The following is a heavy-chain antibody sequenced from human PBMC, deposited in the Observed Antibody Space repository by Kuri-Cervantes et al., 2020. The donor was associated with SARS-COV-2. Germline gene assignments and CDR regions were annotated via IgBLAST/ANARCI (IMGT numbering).Heavy chain of an antibody. CDR2: INSDGSST. J-gene: IGHJ4*02. CDR3: AREWGDY. V-gene: IGHV3-74*01. Sequence: GESLKISCAASGFTFSSYWMHWVRQAPGKVLVWVSRINSDGSSTSYADSVKGLFTISRDNAKNTLYLQVNSLRAEDTAVYYCAREWGDYWGQGTLVTVSS. CDR1: GFTFSSYW. D-gene: IGHD3-16*01.